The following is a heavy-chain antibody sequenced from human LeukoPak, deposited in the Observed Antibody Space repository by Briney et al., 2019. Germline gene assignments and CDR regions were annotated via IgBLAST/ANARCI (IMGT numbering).Heavy chain of an antibody. V-gene: IGHV1-2*02. Sequence: ASVKVSCKASGYTFTGYYMHWVRQAPGQGLEWMGWINPNSGGTNDAQKFQGRVTMTRDTSISTAYMELSRLRSDDTAVYYCARGTMIVVVITTDFDYWGQGTLVTVSS. CDR1: GYTFTGYY. CDR3: ARGTMIVVVITTDFDY. J-gene: IGHJ4*02. D-gene: IGHD3-22*01. CDR2: INPNSGGT.